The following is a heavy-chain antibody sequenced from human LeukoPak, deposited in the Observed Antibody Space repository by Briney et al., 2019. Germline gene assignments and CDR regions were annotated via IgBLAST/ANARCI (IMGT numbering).Heavy chain of an antibody. J-gene: IGHJ5*02. D-gene: IGHD3-16*02. CDR1: GYSISSGYF. V-gene: IGHV4-38-2*02. Sequence: SETLSLTCTVSGYSISSGYFWGWMRQPPGKGLEWIGSIYQSETAHYNPSLKSRVTISVDTSKNQFSLKLSSVTAADTAVYYCARVTNDYVWGSYRPSNWFDPWGQGTLVTVSS. CDR2: IYQSETA. CDR3: ARVTNDYVWGSYRPSNWFDP.